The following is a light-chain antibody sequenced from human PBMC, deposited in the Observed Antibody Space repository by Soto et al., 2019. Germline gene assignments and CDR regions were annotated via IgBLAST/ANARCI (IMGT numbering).Light chain of an antibody. J-gene: IGLJ3*02. CDR3: CSYAGTTTFLV. V-gene: IGLV2-23*02. CDR1: SSDVGSYNL. CDR2: EVS. Sequence: QSALTQPASVSGSPGQSITISCTGTSSDVGSYNLVSWYQHHPGKAPKLMIYEVSKWPSGVSNRFSGSKSGNTASLTISGLQPEDEADYYCCSYAGTTTFLVFGGGTKLTVL.